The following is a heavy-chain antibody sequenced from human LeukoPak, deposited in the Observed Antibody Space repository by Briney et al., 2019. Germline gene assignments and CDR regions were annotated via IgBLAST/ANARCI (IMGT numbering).Heavy chain of an antibody. D-gene: IGHD4-23*01. CDR1: GFTFSDYY. V-gene: IGHV3-11*01. CDR2: IFSRRSGTI. CDR3: ARGGYGANSHYYYYYGMDV. Sequence: PGGSLRLSYAASGFTFSDYYMIWIRQAPGKGLEWVSYIFSRRSGTIYYADSVKGRFTISRDNAKNSLYLQMNSLRAEDTAVYYCARGGYGANSHYYYYYGMDVWGRGTTVTVSS. J-gene: IGHJ6*02.